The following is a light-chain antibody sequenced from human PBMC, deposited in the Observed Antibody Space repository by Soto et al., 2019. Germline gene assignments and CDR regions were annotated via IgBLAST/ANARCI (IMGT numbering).Light chain of an antibody. CDR1: SSDVGGYNY. V-gene: IGLV2-11*01. CDR2: DVS. Sequence: QSVLTQPRSVSGSPGQAVTISCTGTSSDVGGYNYVSWYQQHPGKAPKLMIYDVSKRPSGVPDRFSGSKSGNTASLTISGPQAEDEADYYCCSYAGSDVVFGGGTKLTVL. J-gene: IGLJ2*01. CDR3: CSYAGSDVV.